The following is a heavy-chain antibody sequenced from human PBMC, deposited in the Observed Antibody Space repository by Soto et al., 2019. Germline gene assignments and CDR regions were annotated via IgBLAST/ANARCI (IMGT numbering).Heavy chain of an antibody. CDR3: ATRRGAGGNFDY. D-gene: IGHD1-26*01. CDR2: VSIGGST. Sequence: PGGSLRLSCAASGFTFSSYAMGWVRQGPGKGLEWVAVVSIGGSTHYADSVRGRFTISRDNSKNTLSLQMNSLTAEDTAVYFCATRRGAGGNFDYWGQGALVTVSS. CDR1: GFTFSSYA. J-gene: IGHJ4*02. V-gene: IGHV3-23*01.